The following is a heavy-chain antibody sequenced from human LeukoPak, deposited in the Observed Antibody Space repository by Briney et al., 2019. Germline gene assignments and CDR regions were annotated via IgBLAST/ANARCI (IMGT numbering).Heavy chain of an antibody. V-gene: IGHV4-59*08. D-gene: IGHD3-3*01. CDR3: ARHGDDYDFWSGYVYFDY. CDR1: GGSFSSYY. Sequence: PSETLSLTCAVYGGSFSSYYWSWIRQPPGKGLEWIGYIYYSGSTNYNPSLKSRVTISVDTSKNQFSLKLSSVTAADTAVYYCARHGDDYDFWSGYVYFDYWGQGTLVTVSS. CDR2: IYYSGST. J-gene: IGHJ4*02.